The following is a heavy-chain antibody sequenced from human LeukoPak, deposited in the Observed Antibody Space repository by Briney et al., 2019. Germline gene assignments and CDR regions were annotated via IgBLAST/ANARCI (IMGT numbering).Heavy chain of an antibody. J-gene: IGHJ6*03. CDR1: GFTFDDYG. D-gene: IGHD2-15*01. CDR3: ARAATIPATATYYYYYYYMDV. Sequence: GGSLRLSCAASGFTFDDYGMSWVRQAPGKGLEWVSGLNWDGGSTGYADSVKGRFTISRDNAKSSLYLQMNTLRAEDTALYHCARAATIPATATYYYYYYYMDVWGKGTTVTVSS. V-gene: IGHV3-20*01. CDR2: LNWDGGST.